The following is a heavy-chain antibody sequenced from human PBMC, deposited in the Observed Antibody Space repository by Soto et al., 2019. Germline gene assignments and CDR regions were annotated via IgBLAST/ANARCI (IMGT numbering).Heavy chain of an antibody. CDR2: IDWDDDK. Sequence: LGNQTQPLTLACRFCGFSLHTSGMCGSWIRQPPGKALEWLALIDWDDDKYYSTSLKTRLTISKDTSKNQVVLTMTNMDPVDTATYYCARGQNGFDPWGQGTLVTVSS. J-gene: IGHJ5*02. CDR3: ARGQNGFDP. V-gene: IGHV2-70*01. CDR1: GFSLHTSGMC.